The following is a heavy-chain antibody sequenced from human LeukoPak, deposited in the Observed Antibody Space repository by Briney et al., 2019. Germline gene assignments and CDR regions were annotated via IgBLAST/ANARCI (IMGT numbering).Heavy chain of an antibody. CDR2: INPNSGGT. CDR3: ARIRDGYNDAYDI. D-gene: IGHD5-24*01. J-gene: IGHJ3*02. V-gene: IGHV1-2*02. CDR1: GYTFTGYY. Sequence: ASVKVSRKASGYTFTGYYMHWVRQAPGQGLEWMGWINPNSGGTNYAQKFQGRVTMTRDTSISTAYMELSSLRSEDTAIYYCARIRDGYNDAYDIWGQGTVVTVPS.